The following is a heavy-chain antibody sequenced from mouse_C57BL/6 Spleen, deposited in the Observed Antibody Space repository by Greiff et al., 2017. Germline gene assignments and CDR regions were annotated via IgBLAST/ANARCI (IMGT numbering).Heavy chain of an antibody. Sequence: VQLQQSGPELVKPGASVKISCKASGYTFTDYYMNWVKQSHGKSLEWIGDLNPNNGGTSYNQKFKGKATLTVDKSSSTAYMELRSLTSEDSAVYYCARNYYGSSYVNYWGQGTTLTVSS. V-gene: IGHV1-26*01. CDR1: GYTFTDYY. J-gene: IGHJ2*01. CDR3: ARNYYGSSYVNY. D-gene: IGHD1-1*01. CDR2: LNPNNGGT.